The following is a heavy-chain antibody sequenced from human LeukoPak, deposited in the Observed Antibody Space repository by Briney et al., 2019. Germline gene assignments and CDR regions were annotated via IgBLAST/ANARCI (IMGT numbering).Heavy chain of an antibody. Sequence: GRSLRLSCAASGFTFDDYAMHWVRQAPGKGLEWVSSISWNSGSIGYADSVKGRFTISRDNAKNSLYLQMNSLRAEDMALYYCARSSLYGDYEDYWGQGTLVTVSS. CDR2: ISWNSGSI. D-gene: IGHD4-17*01. J-gene: IGHJ4*02. CDR3: ARSSLYGDYEDY. V-gene: IGHV3-9*03. CDR1: GFTFDDYA.